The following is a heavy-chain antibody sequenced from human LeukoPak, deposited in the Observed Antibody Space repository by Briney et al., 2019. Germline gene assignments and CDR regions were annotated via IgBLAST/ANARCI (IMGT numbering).Heavy chain of an antibody. J-gene: IGHJ4*02. CDR2: IYWDDAK. Sequence: ESGPTLVKPTRTLTLTCTFSGFSLSTSGVGVGWIRQPPGKALEWLALIYWDDAKYYIPSLKDRLTITKDTSKNQVVLTLTNTDPVDTATYYCSHATTIFGVISTFNYWGQGTLVTVSS. D-gene: IGHD3-3*01. CDR1: GFSLSTSGVG. V-gene: IGHV2-5*02. CDR3: SHATTIFGVISTFNY.